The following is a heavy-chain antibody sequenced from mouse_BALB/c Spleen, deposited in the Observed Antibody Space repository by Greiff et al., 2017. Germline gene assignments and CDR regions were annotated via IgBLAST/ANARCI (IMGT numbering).Heavy chain of an antibody. Sequence: QVQLKQSGAELVKPGASVKLSCKTSGYTFTSYWIQWVKQRPGQGLGWIGEIFPGTGTTYYNEKFKGKATLTIDTSSSTAYMQLSSLTSEDSAVYFCARGGDYAFDYWGQGTTLTVSS. V-gene: IGHV1S132*01. CDR1: GYTFTSYW. CDR2: IFPGTGTT. J-gene: IGHJ2*01. D-gene: IGHD2-4*01. CDR3: ARGGDYAFDY.